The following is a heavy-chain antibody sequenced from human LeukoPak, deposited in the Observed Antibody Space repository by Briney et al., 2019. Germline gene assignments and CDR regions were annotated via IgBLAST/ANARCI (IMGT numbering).Heavy chain of an antibody. Sequence: SETLSLTCNVSGSSISTYYWSWIRQPPGKGLEWIGYIYYSGSTNYNPSLKGRVTISVDTSKNQFSLKLSSATAADTAVYYCARDCSSTSCYMTGWFDPWGQGTLVTVSS. CDR2: IYYSGST. D-gene: IGHD2-2*02. CDR1: GSSISTYY. J-gene: IGHJ5*02. CDR3: ARDCSSTSCYMTGWFDP. V-gene: IGHV4-59*01.